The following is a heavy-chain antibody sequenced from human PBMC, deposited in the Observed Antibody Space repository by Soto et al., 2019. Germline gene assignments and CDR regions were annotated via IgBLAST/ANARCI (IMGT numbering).Heavy chain of an antibody. CDR3: ARGAVAGELDY. V-gene: IGHV4-34*01. CDR2: INHSGST. CDR1: GGSFSGYY. J-gene: IGHJ4*02. D-gene: IGHD6-19*01. Sequence: SETLSLTCAVYGGSFSGYYWSWIRQPPGKGLEWIGEINHSGSTNYNPSLKSRVTISVDTSKNQFSLKLSSVTAADTAVYYCARGAVAGELDYWGQGTLVTVSS.